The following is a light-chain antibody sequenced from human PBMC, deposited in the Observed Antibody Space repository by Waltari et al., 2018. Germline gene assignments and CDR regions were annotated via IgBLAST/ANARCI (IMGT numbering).Light chain of an antibody. Sequence: DIVVTQSPDYLSVSLGERAAISCKTSQSVFYKSNDKHSLAWYQQKQGQPPKLLIFWATSRESGVPDRFTGDGSGTDFTLTIRSLQADDVATYYCQKYNSAPWTFGQGTRVEIK. CDR3: QKYNSAPWT. V-gene: IGKV4-1*01. CDR2: WAT. CDR1: QSVFYKSNDKHS. J-gene: IGKJ1*01.